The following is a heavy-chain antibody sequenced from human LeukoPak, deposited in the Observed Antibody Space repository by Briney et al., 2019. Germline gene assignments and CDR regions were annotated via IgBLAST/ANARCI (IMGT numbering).Heavy chain of an antibody. D-gene: IGHD3-22*01. Sequence: SETLSLTCTVSGGSISSSSYYWGWIRQPPGKGLEWIGSIYYSGSTYYNPSLKSRVTISVDTSKNQFSLKLNSVTAADTAVYYCASRVWVVVIRHDAFDIWGQGTMVTVSS. CDR2: IYYSGST. V-gene: IGHV4-39*07. J-gene: IGHJ3*02. CDR1: GGSISSSSYY. CDR3: ASRVWVVVIRHDAFDI.